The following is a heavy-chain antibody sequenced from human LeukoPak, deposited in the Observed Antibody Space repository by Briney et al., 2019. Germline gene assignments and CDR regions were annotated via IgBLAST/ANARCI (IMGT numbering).Heavy chain of an antibody. V-gene: IGHV3-30-3*01. CDR1: GFTFSSYA. J-gene: IGHJ4*02. CDR2: ISYDGSNK. CDR3: ARDGIVVVPATPYYFDY. D-gene: IGHD2-2*01. Sequence: GGSLRLSCAASGFTFSSYAMHWVRQAPGKGLEWVAVISYDGSNKYYADSVKGRFTISRGNSKNTLYLQMNSLRAEDTAVYYCARDGIVVVPATPYYFDYWGQGTLVTVSS.